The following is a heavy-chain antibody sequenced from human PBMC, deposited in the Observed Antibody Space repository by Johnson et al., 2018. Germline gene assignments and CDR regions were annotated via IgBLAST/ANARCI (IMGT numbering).Heavy chain of an antibody. J-gene: IGHJ3*02. Sequence: QLVQSGAEVKKPGASVRVPCRVSGYSLSDFAMHWVRQAPGRGLQWMGAFDPEKGYIFNAQRFQGRVTMTEDTSTDTAYMELSSLSSEDTAVYYCATAFLTPEAFDIWGQGTMGTVSS. CDR3: ATAFLTPEAFDI. CDR1: GYSLSDFA. D-gene: IGHD2/OR15-2a*01. CDR2: FDPEKGYI. V-gene: IGHV1-24*01.